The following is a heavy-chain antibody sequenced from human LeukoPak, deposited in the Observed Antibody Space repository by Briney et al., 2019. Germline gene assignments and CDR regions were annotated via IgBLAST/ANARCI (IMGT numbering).Heavy chain of an antibody. V-gene: IGHV1-2*02. Sequence: ASVKVSCKASGYTFTGYYMHWVRQAPGQGLEWMGWINPNSGDTSYAQKFQGRVTMTRDTSISAAYMELSRLTFDDTAVYYCASVNSGYDWYFDYWGQGTLVTVSS. D-gene: IGHD5-12*01. J-gene: IGHJ4*02. CDR3: ASVNSGYDWYFDY. CDR2: INPNSGDT. CDR1: GYTFTGYY.